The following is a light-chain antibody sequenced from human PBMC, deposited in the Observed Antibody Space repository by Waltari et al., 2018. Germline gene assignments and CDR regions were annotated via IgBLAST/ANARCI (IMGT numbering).Light chain of an antibody. J-gene: IGKJ1*01. CDR3: QQFGSLPWT. CDR2: DAD. V-gene: IGKV1-33*01. Sequence: DIHLTPSPSSLSASVGDTGTIPCRASQDIGASVNWYQQRPGEAPKLLIFDADSLERGAPSRFSGGGSRTQFTFTITGLQAEDIATYYCQQFGSLPWTFGQGTTVE. CDR1: QDIGAS.